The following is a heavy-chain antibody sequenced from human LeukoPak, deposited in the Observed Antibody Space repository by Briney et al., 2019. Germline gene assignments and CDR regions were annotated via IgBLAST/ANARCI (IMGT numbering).Heavy chain of an antibody. CDR3: ERDGYYGSGSYYRYYYYGMDV. V-gene: IGHV1-2*02. J-gene: IGHJ6*02. Sequence: ASVKVSCKASGYTFTGYYMHWVRQAPGQGLEWMGWINPNSGGTNYAQKFQGRVTMTRDTSISTAYMELSRLRSDDTAVYYCERDGYYGSGSYYRYYYYGMDVWGQGTTVTVSS. CDR2: INPNSGGT. CDR1: GYTFTGYY. D-gene: IGHD3-10*01.